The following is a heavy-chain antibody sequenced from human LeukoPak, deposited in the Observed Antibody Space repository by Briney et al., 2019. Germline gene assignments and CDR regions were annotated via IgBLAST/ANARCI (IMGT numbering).Heavy chain of an antibody. V-gene: IGHV3-33*01. CDR3: ARGSHSSGWRVYFYH. Sequence: GGSLSLSCAASGFTFSSYCMHWVRQAPGKGLEWVAVIWYDGSNKYYADSVKGRFTISRDNSKDTLYLQMNSLRAEDTAVYYCARGSHSSGWRVYFYHWGQGTLVTVSS. CDR1: GFTFSSYC. CDR2: IWYDGSNK. J-gene: IGHJ4*02. D-gene: IGHD6-19*01.